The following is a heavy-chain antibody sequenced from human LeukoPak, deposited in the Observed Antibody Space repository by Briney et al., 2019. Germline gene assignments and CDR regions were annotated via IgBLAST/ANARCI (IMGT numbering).Heavy chain of an antibody. CDR2: MNPNSGNT. Sequence: ASVKVSCKASGYTFTSYDINWVRQATGQGLEWMGWMNPNSGNTGYAQKFQGRVTMTRNTSISTAYMELSSLRSEDTAVYYCARDISRYSSSRSAFDIWGQGTMVTVSS. J-gene: IGHJ3*02. D-gene: IGHD6-13*01. V-gene: IGHV1-8*01. CDR3: ARDISRYSSSRSAFDI. CDR1: GYTFTSYD.